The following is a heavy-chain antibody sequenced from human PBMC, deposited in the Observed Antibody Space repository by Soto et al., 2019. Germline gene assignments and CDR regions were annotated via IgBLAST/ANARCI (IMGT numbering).Heavy chain of an antibody. V-gene: IGHV4-59*01. D-gene: IGHD6-13*01. CDR2: IYYSGST. CDR1: GGSISSYY. Sequence: SETLSLTCTVSGGSISSYYWGWIRQPPGKGLEWIGYIYYSGSTNYNPSLKSRVTISVDTSKNQFSLKLSSVTAADTAVYYCARAIAAAAPYYYYYGMDVWGQGTTVTVSS. J-gene: IGHJ6*02. CDR3: ARAIAAAAPYYYYYGMDV.